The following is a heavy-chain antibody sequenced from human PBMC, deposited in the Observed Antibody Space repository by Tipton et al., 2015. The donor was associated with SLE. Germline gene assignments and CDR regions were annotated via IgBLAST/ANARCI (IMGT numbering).Heavy chain of an antibody. V-gene: IGHV3-53*04. D-gene: IGHD4-17*01. J-gene: IGHJ6*02. CDR1: GFTVSSNY. CDR3: ASSGAPGYGDPTEYYYYGMDV. CDR2: IYAGGNT. Sequence: QLVQSGGGLVQPGGSLRLSCEASGFTVSSNYMSWVRQAPGKGLEWVSVIYAGGNTYYADSVKGRFTISRDNSKNTLYLQMNSLKTEDTAVYYCASSGAPGYGDPTEYYYYGMDVWGQGTAVTVSS.